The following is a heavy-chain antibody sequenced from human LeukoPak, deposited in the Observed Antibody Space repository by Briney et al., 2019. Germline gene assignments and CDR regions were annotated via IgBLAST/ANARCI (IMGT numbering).Heavy chain of an antibody. CDR1: GFTFSSHW. J-gene: IGHJ4*02. V-gene: IGHV3-74*01. D-gene: IGHD6-13*01. CDR2: LSGDGSAT. Sequence: PGGSLRLSCAASGFTFSSHWMHWVRHAPGKGLVWVSRLSGDGSATIYADSVKGRFTISRDNAKSTLFLQMHSLRAEDTAVYYCARGRTSGWSTDFWGPGTLVTVSS. CDR3: ARGRTSGWSTDF.